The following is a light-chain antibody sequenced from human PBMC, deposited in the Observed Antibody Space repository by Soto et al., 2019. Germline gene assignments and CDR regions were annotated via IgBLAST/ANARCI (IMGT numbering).Light chain of an antibody. J-gene: IGKJ5*01. Sequence: EIVLTQSPATLSLSPGESATLSCRASQSVSSYLAWYQQKPGQAPRLLIYGASTRATGMPARFSGSGSGTDFTLTISSLEPEDFAVYYCQQRSNWPRITFGQGTRLEIK. V-gene: IGKV3-11*01. CDR1: QSVSSY. CDR3: QQRSNWPRIT. CDR2: GAS.